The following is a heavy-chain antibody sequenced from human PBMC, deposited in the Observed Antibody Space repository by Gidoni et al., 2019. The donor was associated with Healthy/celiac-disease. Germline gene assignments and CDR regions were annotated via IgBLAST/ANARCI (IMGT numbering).Heavy chain of an antibody. D-gene: IGHD3-3*01. CDR1: GFSLSTTGVG. CDR3: AHSKNDFWSGYLVPIFDY. J-gene: IGHJ4*02. Sequence: QITLKESAPTLVKPTHTLTLTCPFSGFSLSTTGVGVGWIRQPPGKALAWLALIYWDDDKRYSPSLKSRLTITKDTSKNQVVLTMTNMDHVDTATYYCAHSKNDFWSGYLVPIFDYWGQGTLVTVSS. CDR2: IYWDDDK. V-gene: IGHV2-5*02.